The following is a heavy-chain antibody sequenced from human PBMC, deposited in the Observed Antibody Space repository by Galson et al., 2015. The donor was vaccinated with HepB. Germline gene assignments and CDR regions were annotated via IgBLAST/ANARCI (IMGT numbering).Heavy chain of an antibody. CDR1: GFTFSSYG. V-gene: IGHV3-30*18. Sequence: SLRLSCAASGFTFSSYGMHWVRQAPGKGLEWVAVISYDGSNKYYADSVKGRFTISRDNSKNTLYLQMNSLRAEDTAVYYCAKALKKVAATPFDYWGQGTLVTVSS. CDR3: AKALKKVAATPFDY. D-gene: IGHD2-15*01. CDR2: ISYDGSNK. J-gene: IGHJ4*02.